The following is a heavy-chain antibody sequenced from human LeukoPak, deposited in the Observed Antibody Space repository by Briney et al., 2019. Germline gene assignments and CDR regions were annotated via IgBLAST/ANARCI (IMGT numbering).Heavy chain of an antibody. D-gene: IGHD5-12*01. Sequence: GGSLRLSCAASGFTVSSNYMSWVRQAPGKGLEWVSVIYSGGSTYYADSVKGRFTISRDNSKNTLYLQMNSLRAEDTAVYYCARVRGLPRYFDYWGQGTLVTVSS. CDR2: IYSGGST. V-gene: IGHV3-53*01. J-gene: IGHJ4*02. CDR1: GFTVSSNY. CDR3: ARVRGLPRYFDY.